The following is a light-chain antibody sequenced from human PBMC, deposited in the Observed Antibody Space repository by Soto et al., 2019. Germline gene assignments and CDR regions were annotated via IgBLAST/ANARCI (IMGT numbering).Light chain of an antibody. V-gene: IGLV1-47*01. CDR1: RSNIGSNY. J-gene: IGLJ3*02. Sequence: QSVLTQPPSASGTPGQRVTISCSGSRSNIGSNYVHWYQQFPGTAPKLLFYRNNNRPSGVPGRFSASKSDTSASLAISGLRSEDEADYYCAAWDDRLSGRVFGGGNKLTVL. CDR2: RNN. CDR3: AAWDDRLSGRV.